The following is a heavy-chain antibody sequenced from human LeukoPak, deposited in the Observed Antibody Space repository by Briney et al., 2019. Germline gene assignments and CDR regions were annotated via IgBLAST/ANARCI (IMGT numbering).Heavy chain of an antibody. CDR2: IRSKSDGGAI. V-gene: IGHV3-15*01. CDR3: STLGCDATTRPDY. D-gene: IGHD2-21*01. CDR1: GFTFSNAW. Sequence: GGSLRLXCVTSGFTFSNAWMSWVRQAPGKGLEYVGQIRSKSDGGAIHCAAPVRGRFIISRDDSRNTMYLQMNSLKADDTGLYYCSTLGCDATTRPDYWGQGTPVTVSS. J-gene: IGHJ4*02.